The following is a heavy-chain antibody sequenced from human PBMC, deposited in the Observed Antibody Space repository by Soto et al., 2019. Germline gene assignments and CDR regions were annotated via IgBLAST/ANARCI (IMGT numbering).Heavy chain of an antibody. CDR2: INQDGSEK. J-gene: IGHJ6*02. V-gene: IGHV3-7*05. Sequence: EVQLVESVGGLVQPGGSLRLSCGASGFTFRTYWLSWVRQVPGKGLEWVANINQDGSEKNYVDSVKGRFTISRDNAKNSLHLQMSSLRAEDTALYYCARDGSTSWYSYDYHGMDVWGQGTTVTVSS. D-gene: IGHD5-18*01. CDR1: GFTFRTYW. CDR3: ARDGSTSWYSYDYHGMDV.